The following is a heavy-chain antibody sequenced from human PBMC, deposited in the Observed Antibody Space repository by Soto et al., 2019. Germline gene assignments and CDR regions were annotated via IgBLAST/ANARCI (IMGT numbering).Heavy chain of an antibody. CDR3: AKEGKHDYYYYYMDV. J-gene: IGHJ6*03. CDR2: ISGSGGST. Sequence: PGGSLRLSCAASGFTFSSYAISWVRPAPGKGLEWVSAISGSGGSTYYADSVKGRFTISRDNSKNTLYLQMNSLRAEDTAVYYCAKEGKHDYYYYYMDVWGKGTTVTVS. CDR1: GFTFSSYA. V-gene: IGHV3-23*01.